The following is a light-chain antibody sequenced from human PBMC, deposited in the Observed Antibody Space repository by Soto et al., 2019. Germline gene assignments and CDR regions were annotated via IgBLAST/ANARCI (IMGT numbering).Light chain of an antibody. CDR2: DAS. CDR3: HHRNFWPYT. J-gene: IGKJ3*01. V-gene: IGKV3-11*01. Sequence: EIVLTQSPATLSLSPGERATLSCRASQSISSYLAWYQHKPGQTPRLLIHDASNTATGIPARFRGSGSGTDFTPTISSLEPEDFVVYYCHHRNFWPYTFGPGTKVDVK. CDR1: QSISSY.